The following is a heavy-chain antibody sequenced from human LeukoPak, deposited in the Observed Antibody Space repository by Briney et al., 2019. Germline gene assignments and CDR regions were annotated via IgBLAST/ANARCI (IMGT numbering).Heavy chain of an antibody. Sequence: GRSLRLSCAASGFTFSSYAMHWVRQAPGKGLEWVAITSYDGGNKYYADSVKGRFTISRDNSKNTLHLQMNSLRAGDTAMYYCAREHEGGMCSSGWYCSYYYYGMDVWGQGTTVTVSS. CDR3: AREHEGGMCSSGWYCSYYYYGMDV. V-gene: IGHV3-30-3*01. D-gene: IGHD6-19*01. CDR2: TSYDGGNK. J-gene: IGHJ6*02. CDR1: GFTFSSYA.